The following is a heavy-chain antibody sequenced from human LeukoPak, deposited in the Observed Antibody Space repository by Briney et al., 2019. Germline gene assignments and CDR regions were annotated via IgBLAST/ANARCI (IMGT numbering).Heavy chain of an antibody. Sequence: GGSLRLSCAASGFTFSHYWMSWFRQAPGKGLEWVAYIKKTGSETYYVDSVKGRFTITRDNTRNSLFLQMYNLRVEDTAVYFCAREDGYCSGGDCYSYFDSWGQGTLVTVSS. D-gene: IGHD2-15*01. J-gene: IGHJ4*02. CDR1: GFTFSHYW. CDR3: AREDGYCSGGDCYSYFDS. CDR2: IKKTGSET. V-gene: IGHV3-7*01.